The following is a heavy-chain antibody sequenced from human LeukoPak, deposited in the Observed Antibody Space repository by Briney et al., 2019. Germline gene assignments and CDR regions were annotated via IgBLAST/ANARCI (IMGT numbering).Heavy chain of an antibody. V-gene: IGHV3-21*01. D-gene: IGHD3-22*01. Sequence: GGSLRLSCAASGFTFSSCSMNWVRQAPGKGLEWVSSISSSSTYIYYADSLKGRFTISRDNSKNTLFLQMNSLRAEDTAVYYCARAAYDNSGYLTLWGQGTLVTVSS. CDR2: ISSSSTYI. CDR1: GFTFSSCS. J-gene: IGHJ4*02. CDR3: ARAAYDNSGYLTL.